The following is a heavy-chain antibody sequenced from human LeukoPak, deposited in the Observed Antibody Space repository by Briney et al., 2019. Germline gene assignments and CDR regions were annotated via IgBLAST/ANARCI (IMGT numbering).Heavy chain of an antibody. CDR1: GFTFSSYD. Sequence: GGSLRLSCAASGFTFSSYDMHWVRQATGKGLEWVSAIGTAGDPYYPGSVKGRFTISRENAKNSLYLQMNSLRAGDTAVYYCARGDSRGSNTMVRGVIINSVGMDVWGKGTTVTVSS. D-gene: IGHD3-10*01. V-gene: IGHV3-13*05. CDR3: ARGDSRGSNTMVRGVIINSVGMDV. J-gene: IGHJ6*04. CDR2: IGTAGDP.